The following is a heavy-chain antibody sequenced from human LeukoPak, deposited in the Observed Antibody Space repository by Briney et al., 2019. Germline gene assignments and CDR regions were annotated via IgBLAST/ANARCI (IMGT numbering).Heavy chain of an antibody. D-gene: IGHD3-16*02. J-gene: IGHJ3*02. CDR1: VFTFSSYA. CDR2: ISGSGGST. V-gene: IGHV3-23*01. CDR3: AKDQGLITFGGVIVMRNAFDI. Sequence: PGGSLRLSCAASVFTFSSYAMSWVRQAPGKGLEWVSAISGSGGSTYYADSVKGRFTISRDNSKNTLYLQMNSLRAEDTAVYYCAKDQGLITFGGVIVMRNAFDIWGQGTMVTVSS.